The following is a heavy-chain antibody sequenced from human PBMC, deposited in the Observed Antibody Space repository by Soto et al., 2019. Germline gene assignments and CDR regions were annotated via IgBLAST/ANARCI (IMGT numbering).Heavy chain of an antibody. CDR2: IYYSGST. CDR3: ARGDFLAALHGMDV. CDR1: GGSISSGDYY. D-gene: IGHD6-6*01. V-gene: IGHV4-30-4*01. J-gene: IGHJ6*02. Sequence: QVQLQESGPGLVKPSQTLSLTCTVSGGSISSGDYYWSWIRQPPGKGLEWIGYIYYSGSTYYNPYRKSRVTISVDTSKNQFSLKLSSVTAADTAVYYGARGDFLAALHGMDVWGQGTTVTVSS.